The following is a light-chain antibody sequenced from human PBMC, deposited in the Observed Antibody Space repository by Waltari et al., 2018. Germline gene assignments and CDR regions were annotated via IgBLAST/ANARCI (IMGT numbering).Light chain of an antibody. CDR3: SSYRGSFTLV. V-gene: IGLV2-14*03. CDR1: SSDVGTVDH. CDR2: DVT. Sequence: QSALTQPASVSGSPGQSITISCTGTSSDVGTVDHVYWYQQHPGKAPKLMIYDVTKRPSGVSNRFSGSKAGNTASLTISGLQAEDEADYYCSSYRGSFTLVFGGGTKVTVL. J-gene: IGLJ3*02.